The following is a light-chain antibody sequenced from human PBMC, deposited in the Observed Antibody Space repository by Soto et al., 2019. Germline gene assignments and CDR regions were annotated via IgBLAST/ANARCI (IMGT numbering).Light chain of an antibody. J-gene: IGKJ5*01. CDR1: QGISSY. V-gene: IGKV1-9*01. Sequence: DIQLTQSPSFLSASVGDRVTITCRASQGISSYLAWYQQKPGRAPKLLIYAASTLQSGVPSRFSGSGSGTEFTLTISSLQPEDFATYYCQQLNSYPFTFGQGTRLEI. CDR3: QQLNSYPFT. CDR2: AAS.